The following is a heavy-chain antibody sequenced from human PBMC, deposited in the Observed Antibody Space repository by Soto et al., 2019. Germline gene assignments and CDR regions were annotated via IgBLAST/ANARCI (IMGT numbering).Heavy chain of an antibody. Sequence: GGSLRLSCAASGFNVNSDYMNWVRQTPGKGLEWVASIYSGETTYYADSVRGRFTISSDKSKNTLYFQLSSLRIEDTAVYYCTRDGRGLGRLSLFEYWGQGGLVTVSS. CDR3: TRDGRGLGRLSLFEY. J-gene: IGHJ4*02. CDR1: GFNVNSDY. CDR2: IYSGETT. D-gene: IGHD2-21*02. V-gene: IGHV3-53*01.